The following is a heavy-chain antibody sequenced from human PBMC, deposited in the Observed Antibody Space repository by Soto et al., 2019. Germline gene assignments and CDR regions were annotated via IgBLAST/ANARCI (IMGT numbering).Heavy chain of an antibody. Sequence: PGGALRLSCAASGFTFSNAWMNWVRQAPGKGLEWVGRIKSKTDGGTTDYAAPVKGRFTISRDDSKNTLYLQMNSLKTEDTAVYYCTKESVFVRWTRPVSSVWGQGTLVNVSS. V-gene: IGHV3-15*07. CDR3: TKESVFVRWTRPVSSV. J-gene: IGHJ4*02. D-gene: IGHD2-8*01. CDR1: GFTFSNAW. CDR2: IKSKTDGGTT.